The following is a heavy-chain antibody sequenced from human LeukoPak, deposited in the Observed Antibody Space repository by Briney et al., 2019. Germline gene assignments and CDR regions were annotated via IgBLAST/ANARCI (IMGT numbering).Heavy chain of an antibody. Sequence: SETLTLTCSVSGGAISRYYWGWVRQPPGKGLEWIGNIFYSGSTYYSPSLKSRVTISLDTSRNQFSLKLNSVTAADTAVYYCAKSNGYGLVDIWGQGTMVTVSS. CDR2: IFYSGST. V-gene: IGHV4-39*07. J-gene: IGHJ3*02. D-gene: IGHD3-10*01. CDR3: AKSNGYGLVDI. CDR1: GGAISRYY.